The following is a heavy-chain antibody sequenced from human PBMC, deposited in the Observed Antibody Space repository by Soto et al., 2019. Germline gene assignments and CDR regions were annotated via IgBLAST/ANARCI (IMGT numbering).Heavy chain of an antibody. CDR2: IYHSGST. CDR1: GGSISSYY. V-gene: IGHV4-59*01. J-gene: IGHJ4*02. Sequence: SETLSLTCTVSGGSISSYYWSWIRQPPGKGLEWIGYIYHSGSTNYNPSLKSRVTISVDTSKNQFSLKLSSVTAADTAVYYCARIPGDYSFDYWGQGTLVTVSS. D-gene: IGHD4-17*01. CDR3: ARIPGDYSFDY.